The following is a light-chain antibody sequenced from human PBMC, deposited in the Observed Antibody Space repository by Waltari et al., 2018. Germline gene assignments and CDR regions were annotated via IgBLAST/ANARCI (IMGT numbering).Light chain of an antibody. CDR3: SSYAGSNNLGV. CDR1: SSDVGGYSY. CDR2: EVY. V-gene: IGLV2-8*01. Sequence: QSALTQPPSASGSPGQSVTISCTGTSSDVGGYSYVSWYQHHPGKAPKLILYEVYNRPSGVPDRFSGSKSGNTASLTVSGLQAEDEADYYCSSYAGSNNLGVFGTGTKVTVL. J-gene: IGLJ1*01.